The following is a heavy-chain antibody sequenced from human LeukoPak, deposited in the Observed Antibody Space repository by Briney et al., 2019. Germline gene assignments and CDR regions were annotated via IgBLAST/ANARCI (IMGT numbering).Heavy chain of an antibody. CDR2: IRYDGSNK. V-gene: IGHV3-30*02. J-gene: IGHJ4*02. D-gene: IGHD3-9*01. CDR1: GFTFSSYG. CDR3: AKDRYYDIPFDY. Sequence: GGSLRPSCAASGFTFSSYGMHWVRQAPGKGLEWVAFIRYDGSNKYYADSVKGRFTISRDNSKNTLYLQMNSLRAEDTAVYYCAKDRYYDIPFDYWGQGTLVTVSS.